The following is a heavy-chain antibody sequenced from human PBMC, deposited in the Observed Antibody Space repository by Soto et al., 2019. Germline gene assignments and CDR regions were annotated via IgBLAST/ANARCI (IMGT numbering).Heavy chain of an antibody. CDR2: IHYSGAT. D-gene: IGHD6-25*01. J-gene: IGHJ5*02. Sequence: SSETLSLTCTVSGVSITSSGFYWGWLRQPPGKGLEWIGSIHYSGATYYNPSLTSRVTISRDTSKNQFSLRLSSVAAADTALYFCARHADTGYTNSDNWFDPWGQGTRVTVS. V-gene: IGHV4-39*01. CDR3: ARHADTGYTNSDNWFDP. CDR1: GVSITSSGFY.